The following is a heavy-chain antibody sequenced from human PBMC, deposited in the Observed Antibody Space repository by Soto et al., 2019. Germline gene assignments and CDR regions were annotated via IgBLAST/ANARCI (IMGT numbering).Heavy chain of an antibody. J-gene: IGHJ6*03. CDR1: GFTLSGYA. Sequence: EVQLAESGGGLAQPGGSLRLSCAASGFTLSGYAMDWVRQAPGKGLEYVSGISINGVGTYYANSVQGRFTISRDNSKNTVYLQMGSLSHEDMAVYYWARRALPYFYYMDVWGKGTTVTVS. CDR2: ISINGVGT. CDR3: ARRALPYFYYMDV. V-gene: IGHV3-64*01.